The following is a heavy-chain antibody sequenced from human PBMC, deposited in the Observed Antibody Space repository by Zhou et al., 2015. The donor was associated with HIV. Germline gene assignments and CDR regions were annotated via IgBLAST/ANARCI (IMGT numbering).Heavy chain of an antibody. CDR2: IIPIFGTA. D-gene: IGHD4-17*01. J-gene: IGHJ6*02. CDR3: ARVPTTVTTGGRLRPSYYGMDV. Sequence: QVQLVQSGAEVKKPGSSVKVSCKASGGTFSSHALSWVRQAPGQGLEWMGGIIPIFGTANYAQKFQGRVTITADDSTTTAYIELSSLRSEDTAVYYCARVPTTVTTGGRLRPSYYGMDVWGQGTTVTVSS. V-gene: IGHV1-69*01. CDR1: GGTFSSHA.